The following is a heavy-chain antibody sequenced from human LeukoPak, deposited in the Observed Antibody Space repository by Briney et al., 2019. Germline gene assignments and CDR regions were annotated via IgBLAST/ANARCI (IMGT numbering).Heavy chain of an antibody. D-gene: IGHD3-16*01. CDR2: SNPSGAGT. J-gene: IGHJ4*02. CDR1: GYTFTNYY. Sequence: EASVKVSCKASGYTFTNYYMHWVRQAPGQGLEWMGVSNPSGAGTNYAQKFRGRVTVTRDTSTSTVYMELSSLGSEDTAVYYCAREQGGGTFEYWGQGTLVTVSS. V-gene: IGHV1-46*01. CDR3: AREQGGGTFEY.